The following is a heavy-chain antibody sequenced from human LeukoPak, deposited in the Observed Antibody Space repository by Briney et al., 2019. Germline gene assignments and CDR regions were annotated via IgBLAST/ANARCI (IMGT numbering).Heavy chain of an antibody. V-gene: IGHV3-23*01. J-gene: IGHJ4*02. CDR2: ITGSGGLT. CDR1: GFPFSTYA. Sequence: QPGGSLRLSCAASGFPFSTYAMNWVRQAPGKGLEWVSVITGSGGLTQYADSVKGRFTISRDNSKNTVYLQMNSLRVEDTALYYCVRSLDYWGQGTLVTVSS. CDR3: VRSLDY.